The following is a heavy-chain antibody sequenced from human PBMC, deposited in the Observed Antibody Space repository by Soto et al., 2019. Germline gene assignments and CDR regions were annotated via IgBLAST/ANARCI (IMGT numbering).Heavy chain of an antibody. D-gene: IGHD6-6*01. J-gene: IGHJ6*02. Sequence: QVQLVQSGAEVKKPGSSVKVSCKASGGTFSSYAISWVRQAPGQGLEWMGGIIPIFGTANYAQKFQGRVTITADDSTSTAYMELSSLRSEDTAVYYCARNLIAAQLYYYYGMDVWGQGTTVTVSS. CDR1: GGTFSSYA. V-gene: IGHV1-69*01. CDR3: ARNLIAAQLYYYYGMDV. CDR2: IIPIFGTA.